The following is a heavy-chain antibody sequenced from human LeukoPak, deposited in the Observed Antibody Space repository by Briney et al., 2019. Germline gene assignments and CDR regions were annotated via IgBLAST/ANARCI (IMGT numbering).Heavy chain of an antibody. CDR2: ISSSSSTI. CDR3: ARDMYYGSGTPMQYGMDV. CDR1: GFTFSSYS. J-gene: IGHJ6*02. Sequence: PGGSPRLSRAASGFTFSSYSMNWVRQAPGKGLEWVSYISSSSSTIYYADSVRGRFTISRDNAKNSLYLQMNSLRAEDTAVYYCARDMYYGSGTPMQYGMDVWGQGTTVTVSS. V-gene: IGHV3-48*04. D-gene: IGHD3-10*01.